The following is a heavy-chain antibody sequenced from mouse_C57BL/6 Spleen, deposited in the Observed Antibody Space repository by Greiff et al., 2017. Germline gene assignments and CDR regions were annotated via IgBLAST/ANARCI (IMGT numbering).Heavy chain of an antibody. CDR1: GFTFSDYY. CDR3: ARAGYSNFYYAMDY. D-gene: IGHD2-5*01. Sequence: EVQVVESEGGLVQPGSSMKLSCTASGFTFSDYYMAWVRQVPEKGLEWVANINYDGSSTYYLDSLKSRFIISRDNAKNILYLQMSSLKSEDTATYYCARAGYSNFYYAMDYWGQGTSVTVSS. CDR2: INYDGSST. V-gene: IGHV5-16*01. J-gene: IGHJ4*01.